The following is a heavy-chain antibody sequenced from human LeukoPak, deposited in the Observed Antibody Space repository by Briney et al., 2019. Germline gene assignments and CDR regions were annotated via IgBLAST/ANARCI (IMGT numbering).Heavy chain of an antibody. Sequence: ASVKVSCKASGYTFTGYYMHWVRQAPGQGLEWMGWINPNSGGTNYAQKFQGRVTMTRDTSISTAYMELSRLRSDDTAVYYCARGDSSSWYSVSYYYYMDVWGKGTTVTVSS. CDR2: INPNSGGT. D-gene: IGHD6-13*01. CDR1: GYTFTGYY. V-gene: IGHV1-2*02. J-gene: IGHJ6*03. CDR3: ARGDSSSWYSVSYYYYMDV.